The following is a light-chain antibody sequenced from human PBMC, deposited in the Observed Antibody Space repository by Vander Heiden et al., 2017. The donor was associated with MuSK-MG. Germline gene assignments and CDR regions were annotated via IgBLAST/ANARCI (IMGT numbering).Light chain of an antibody. CDR1: QSVSSY. CDR2: DAS. Sequence: EIVLTQSPATLSLSPGERATLSCRASQSVSSYLAWYQQKPGQAPRLLIYDASNRATGIPARVSGSGSGTDFTLTISSLDPEDFAVYYCQYRSNWPLTFGGGTKVEIK. J-gene: IGKJ4*01. CDR3: QYRSNWPLT. V-gene: IGKV3-11*01.